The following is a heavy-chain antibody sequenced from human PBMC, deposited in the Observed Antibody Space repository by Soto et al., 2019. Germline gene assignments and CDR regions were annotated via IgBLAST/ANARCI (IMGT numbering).Heavy chain of an antibody. CDR1: GYTLTELS. CDR3: ATERGDCSGGSCYSFLDY. CDR2: FDPEDGET. J-gene: IGHJ4*02. V-gene: IGHV1-24*01. Sequence: GASVKVSCKVSGYTLTELSMHWVRQAPGKGLEWMGGFDPEDGETIYAQKFQGRVTMTEDTSTDTAYMELSSLRSEDTAVYYCATERGDCSGGSCYSFLDYWGRGTLVTVSS. D-gene: IGHD2-15*01.